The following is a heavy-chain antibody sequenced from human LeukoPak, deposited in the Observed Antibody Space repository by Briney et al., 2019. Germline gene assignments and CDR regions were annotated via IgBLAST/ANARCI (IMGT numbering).Heavy chain of an antibody. CDR3: ARSDRQQQLVIGWFDP. CDR2: ISAYNGNT. D-gene: IGHD6-13*01. J-gene: IGHJ5*02. Sequence: ASVKVSCKASGYTFTSYGISWVRQAPGQGLEWMGWISAYNGNTNYAQKLQGRVTMTTDTSTSTAYMELSSLRSEDTAVYYCARSDRQQQLVIGWFDPWGQGTLVTVSS. V-gene: IGHV1-18*01. CDR1: GYTFTSYG.